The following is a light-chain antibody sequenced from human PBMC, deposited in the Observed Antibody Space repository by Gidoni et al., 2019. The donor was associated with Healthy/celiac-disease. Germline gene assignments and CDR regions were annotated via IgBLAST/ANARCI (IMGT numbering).Light chain of an antibody. CDR3: CSYAGSSTYV. V-gene: IGLV2-23*02. CDR1: SSDVGNYNL. J-gene: IGLJ1*01. Sequence: ITISCTGTSSDVGNYNLVSWYQHHPGKAPKLMIYEVSKRPSGVSNRFSGSKSGNTASLTISGLQAEDEADYYCCSYAGSSTYVFGTGTKVTVL. CDR2: EVS.